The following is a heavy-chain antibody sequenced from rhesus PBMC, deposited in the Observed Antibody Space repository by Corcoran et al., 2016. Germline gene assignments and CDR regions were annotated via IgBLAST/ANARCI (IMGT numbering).Heavy chain of an antibody. V-gene: IGHV4-76*01. CDR3: ARRIAAPPSYYFDY. Sequence: QVQLQESGPGVVKPSETLSLNCGVSGYSISSGYDWSWIRQPPGNGLECIGYMYCSSGRTKYNPSLKTRRPISQDTSKHQCTVKLSCVTAADTAVYYCARRIAAPPSYYFDYWGQGVLVTVSS. D-gene: IGHD6-13*01. CDR2: MYCSSGRT. J-gene: IGHJ4*01. CDR1: GYSISSGYD.